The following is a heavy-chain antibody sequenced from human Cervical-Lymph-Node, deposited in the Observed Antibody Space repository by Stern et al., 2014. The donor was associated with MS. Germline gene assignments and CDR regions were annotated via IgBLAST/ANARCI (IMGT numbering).Heavy chain of an antibody. CDR3: ARDAGGASGYGMDV. Sequence: QVQLQESGPGLVKASATLSLTCSVSGGSISSYYWTWIRQPAGKGLEWIGRIYPSGSTNHNPSVKSRVTMSVDTSKTQFSLKLSSVTAADTAVYYCARDAGGASGYGMDVWGQGTTVTVSS. CDR2: IYPSGST. J-gene: IGHJ6*02. V-gene: IGHV4-4*07. CDR1: GGSISSYY. D-gene: IGHD3-10*01.